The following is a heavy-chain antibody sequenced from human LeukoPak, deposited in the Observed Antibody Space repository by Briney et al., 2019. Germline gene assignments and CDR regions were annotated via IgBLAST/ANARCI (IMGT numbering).Heavy chain of an antibody. J-gene: IGHJ4*02. D-gene: IGHD4-17*01. Sequence: GASVKVSCKASLYTFRRYGVSWVRQAPGQGLEWMGWISAYNGNQNYAQKVQGRVTMTTDTSTSTAYMDLRRLRSDDTAVYYCARTIDYGDFEVLDYWGQGTLVTVSS. V-gene: IGHV1-18*01. CDR3: ARTIDYGDFEVLDY. CDR1: LYTFRRYG. CDR2: ISAYNGNQ.